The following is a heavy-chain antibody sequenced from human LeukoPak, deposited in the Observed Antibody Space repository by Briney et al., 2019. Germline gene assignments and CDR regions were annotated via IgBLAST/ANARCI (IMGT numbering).Heavy chain of an antibody. D-gene: IGHD1-1*01. CDR1: GYTFTRFG. V-gene: IGHV1-18*01. CDR2: ISTYNRNT. J-gene: IGHJ6*03. CDR3: ARVLVDNFGHYYYYMDV. Sequence: GASVKVSCKASGYTFTRFGISWVRQAPGQGLEWMGWISTYNRNTYYAQKFQDRVTMTTDISTSTAYMELRSLRSDDSAVYYYARVLVDNFGHYYYYMDVWGKGTTVTVSS.